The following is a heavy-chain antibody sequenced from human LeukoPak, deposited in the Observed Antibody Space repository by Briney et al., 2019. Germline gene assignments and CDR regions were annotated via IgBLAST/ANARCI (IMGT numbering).Heavy chain of an antibody. D-gene: IGHD6-19*01. J-gene: IGHJ4*02. CDR3: ARDDSRVAGTDY. V-gene: IGHV3-53*01. Sequence: GGSLRLSCAASGFIVISNYMSWVRQAPGKGLEWVSVIYSGGSTYYADSVQGRFTISRDNSKNTLYLQMNSLRVEDTAIYYCARDDSRVAGTDYWGQGTLVTVSS. CDR1: GFIVISNY. CDR2: IYSGGST.